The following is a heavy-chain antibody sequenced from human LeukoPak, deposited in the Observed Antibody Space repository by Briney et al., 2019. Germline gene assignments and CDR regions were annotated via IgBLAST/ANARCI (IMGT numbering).Heavy chain of an antibody. Sequence: SETLSLTCTVSGYSISSGYYWGWIRQPPGKGLEWIGNIYHSGSTYYNPSLKSRVTISVDTSKNQFSLKLSSVTAADTAVYYCARDRITMVRGVSHRFFDSWGQGTLVTVSS. CDR1: GYSISSGYY. J-gene: IGHJ4*02. V-gene: IGHV4-38-2*02. CDR3: ARDRITMVRGVSHRFFDS. D-gene: IGHD3-10*01. CDR2: IYHSGST.